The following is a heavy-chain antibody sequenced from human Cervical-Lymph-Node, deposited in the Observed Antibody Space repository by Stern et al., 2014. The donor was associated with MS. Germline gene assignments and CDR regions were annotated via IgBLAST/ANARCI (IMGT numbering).Heavy chain of an antibody. CDR2: IYYSGST. CDR3: ARMSGQWLPYFDY. CDR1: GGSISSYY. J-gene: IGHJ4*02. V-gene: IGHV4-59*01. Sequence: QVQLQQSGPGLVKPSETLSLTCTVSGGSISSYYWSWIRQPPGKGLEWIGYIYYSGSTNYNPSLKSRVTISVDTSKNQFSLKLSSVTAADTAVYYCARMSGQWLPYFDYWGQGTLVTVSS. D-gene: IGHD6-19*01.